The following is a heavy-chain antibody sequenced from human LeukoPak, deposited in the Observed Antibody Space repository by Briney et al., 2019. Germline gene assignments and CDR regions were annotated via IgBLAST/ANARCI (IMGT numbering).Heavy chain of an antibody. J-gene: IGHJ4*02. CDR2: VTGGGGST. CDR3: AKDRPTYGSVSPIDF. D-gene: IGHD3-10*01. Sequence: GGSLRLSCAASGFMFSSFAMNWVRQAPGKGLEWLSAVTGGGGSTYYADSVKGRFTISRDNSRNTLYLQLNSLRAEDTALYFCAKDRPTYGSVSPIDFWGQGTLVTVSS. CDR1: GFMFSSFA. V-gene: IGHV3-23*01.